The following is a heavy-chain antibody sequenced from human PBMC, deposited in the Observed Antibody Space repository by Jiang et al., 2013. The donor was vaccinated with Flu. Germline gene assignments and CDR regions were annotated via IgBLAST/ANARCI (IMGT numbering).Heavy chain of an antibody. J-gene: IGHJ4*02. CDR2: IYWNDDN. Sequence: KPTQTLTLTCTFSGFSLSTSGVGVGWIRQPPGKALEWLALIYWNDDNRYSPSLKSRLTITKDTSKNQVVLTMTNMDPMDTATYYCAHRPAGGGIFDYWGQGTLVTVSS. D-gene: IGHD1-26*01. V-gene: IGHV2-5*01. CDR3: AHRPAGGGIFDY. CDR1: GFSLSTSGVG.